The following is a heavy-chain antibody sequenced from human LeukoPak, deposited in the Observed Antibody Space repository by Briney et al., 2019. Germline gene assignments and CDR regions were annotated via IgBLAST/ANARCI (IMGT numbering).Heavy chain of an antibody. CDR2: IYTSGST. CDR1: GGSISSGSYY. Sequence: SQTLSLTCTVSGGSISSGSYYWSWIRQPAGKGLEWIGRIYTSGSTNYNPSLKSRVTISVDTSKNQFSLKLSSVTAADTAVYYCARDLGFTYYDFWSGYFMGDAFDIWGQGTMVTGSS. CDR3: ARDLGFTYYDFWSGYFMGDAFDI. D-gene: IGHD3-3*01. V-gene: IGHV4-61*02. J-gene: IGHJ3*02.